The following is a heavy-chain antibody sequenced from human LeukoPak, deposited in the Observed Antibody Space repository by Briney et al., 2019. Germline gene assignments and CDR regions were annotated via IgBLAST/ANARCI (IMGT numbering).Heavy chain of an antibody. J-gene: IGHJ6*04. CDR2: INHSGST. D-gene: IGHD1-14*01. CDR1: GGSLSGYY. Sequence: SETLSLTCAVYGGSLSGYYWSWIRQPPGKGLEWIGEINHSGSTNYNPSLRSRVTISVDASKNQFSLKLSSVTAADTAVYYCARARRGYGMDVWGKGTTVTVSS. V-gene: IGHV4-34*01. CDR3: ARARRGYGMDV.